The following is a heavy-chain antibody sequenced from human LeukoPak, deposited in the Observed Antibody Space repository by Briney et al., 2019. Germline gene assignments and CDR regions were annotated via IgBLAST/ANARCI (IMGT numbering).Heavy chain of an antibody. Sequence: GGSLRLSCAASGFTFSSHSMNWVRQAPGKGLEWVSYISSGGSTIYYADSVKGRFTISRDNAKNSLYLQMNSLRAEDTAVYYCARAAYSSGWRGGFDPWGQGTLVTVSS. J-gene: IGHJ5*02. V-gene: IGHV3-48*04. CDR2: ISSGGSTI. D-gene: IGHD6-19*01. CDR1: GFTFSSHS. CDR3: ARAAYSSGWRGGFDP.